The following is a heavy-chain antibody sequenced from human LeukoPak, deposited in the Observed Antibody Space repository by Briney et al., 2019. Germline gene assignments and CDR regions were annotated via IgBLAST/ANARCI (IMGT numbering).Heavy chain of an antibody. D-gene: IGHD6-19*01. CDR2: IYYSGST. CDR1: GGSISSYY. Sequence: SETLSLTCTVSGGSISSYYWSWIRQPPGKGLEWIGYIYYSGSTNYNPSLQSRVTISVDTSKNQFSLKLSSVTAADTAVYYCARATYSSGWGTSDYWGEGTLVTVSS. V-gene: IGHV4-59*01. CDR3: ARATYSSGWGTSDY. J-gene: IGHJ4*02.